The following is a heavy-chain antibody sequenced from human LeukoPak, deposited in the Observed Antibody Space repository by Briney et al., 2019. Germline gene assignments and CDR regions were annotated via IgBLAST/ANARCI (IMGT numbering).Heavy chain of an antibody. CDR3: ARDNRRYNWNDSVLDV. J-gene: IGHJ6*04. V-gene: IGHV1-69*13. D-gene: IGHD1-1*01. CDR2: IIPIFGTA. Sequence: ASVKVSCKASGYTFTSYSMNWVRQAPGQGLEWMGGIIPIFGTANYAQKFQGRVTITADESTSTAYMELSSLRSEDTAVYYCARDNRRYNWNDSVLDVWGKGTTVTISS. CDR1: GYTFTSYS.